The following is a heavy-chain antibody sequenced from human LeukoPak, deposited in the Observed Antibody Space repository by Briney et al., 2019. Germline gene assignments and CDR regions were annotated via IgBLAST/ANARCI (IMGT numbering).Heavy chain of an antibody. CDR3: VRELPGDY. Sequence: PGGSLRLSCATSGFTFSTYWMTWVRQAPGKGLEWEANIKQDGSQKNYVDSVQGRFTIYRDNSKNKLYLQMNSLRGEDTAVYYCVRELPGDYWGQGTPVTVSS. V-gene: IGHV3-7*01. CDR1: GFTFSTYW. D-gene: IGHD5-18*01. J-gene: IGHJ4*02. CDR2: IKQDGSQK.